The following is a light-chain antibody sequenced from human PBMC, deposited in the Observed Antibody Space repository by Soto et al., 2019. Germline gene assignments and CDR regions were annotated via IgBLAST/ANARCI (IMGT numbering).Light chain of an antibody. CDR2: AAS. CDR3: QQTNSFPLT. CDR1: QGISSW. V-gene: IGKV1-12*01. Sequence: DLQMTQSPSSVSASVGDRVTITCRASQGISSWLAWCQQKPGKAPKLLIYAASTLQSGVPSRFSGCGSGTDFTLTISSLQPEDFATYYCQQTNSFPLTFGGGTKVEI. J-gene: IGKJ4*01.